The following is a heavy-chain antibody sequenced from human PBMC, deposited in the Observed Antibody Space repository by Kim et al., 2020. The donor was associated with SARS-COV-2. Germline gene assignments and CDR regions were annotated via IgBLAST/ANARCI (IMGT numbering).Heavy chain of an antibody. D-gene: IGHD1-1*01. V-gene: IGHV3-23*01. Sequence: GGSLRLSCAASGFTFSSYGMSWVRQAPGKGLEWVSGISSGGGSAYYADSVKGRFSISRDNSKNTVHLQMNSLRAEDTAVYYCAKDRYNEYDAFDIWGQGTMVTVSS. J-gene: IGHJ3*02. CDR2: ISSGGGSA. CDR1: GFTFSSYG. CDR3: AKDRYNEYDAFDI.